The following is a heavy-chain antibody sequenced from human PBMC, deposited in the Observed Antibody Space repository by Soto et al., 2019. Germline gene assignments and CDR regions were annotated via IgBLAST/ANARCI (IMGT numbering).Heavy chain of an antibody. V-gene: IGHV4-59*01. Sequence: QVQLQELGPGLVEPSETLSLTCSVSGVSISGVYWSWLPRSPGEGLECSGPVSHTGTPTYRHLFKSRVSISVDTSTTQISLRLSSVSAPDTSTYYCARAIRSTSGYEPDWYLDLWGRCTLVTVSS. CDR1: GVSISGVY. CDR2: VSHTGTP. CDR3: ARAIRSTSGYEPDWYLDL. J-gene: IGHJ2*01. D-gene: IGHD5-12*01.